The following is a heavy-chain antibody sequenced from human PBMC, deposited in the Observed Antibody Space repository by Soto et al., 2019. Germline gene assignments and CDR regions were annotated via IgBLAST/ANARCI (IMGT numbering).Heavy chain of an antibody. V-gene: IGHV3-23*01. D-gene: IGHD6-6*01. CDR1: GFTFSSYA. CDR3: AKDTQQLAGDYYYYYGMDV. CDR2: ISGSGGST. J-gene: IGHJ6*02. Sequence: EVQLLESGGGLVQPGGSLRLSCAASGFTFSSYAMSWVRQAPGKGLEWVSAISGSGGSTYYADSVKGRFTISRDNSKNTLYLQMNSLRAEDTAVYYCAKDTQQLAGDYYYYYGMDVWGQGTTVTVSS.